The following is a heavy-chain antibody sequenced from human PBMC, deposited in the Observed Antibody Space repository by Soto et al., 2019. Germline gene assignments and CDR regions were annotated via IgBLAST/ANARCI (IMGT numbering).Heavy chain of an antibody. J-gene: IGHJ4*02. Sequence: QVQLVQSGAEVKKPGASVKVSCKASRYTFTSYDINWVRQATGQGLEWMGWMNPNSGGRGYAQKFQGRVTMTRDTSKSTAYMELSSLRSEDTAMYYCARANGDFDYWGQGTLVTVSS. V-gene: IGHV1-8*01. D-gene: IGHD4-17*01. CDR3: ARANGDFDY. CDR2: MNPNSGGR. CDR1: RYTFTSYD.